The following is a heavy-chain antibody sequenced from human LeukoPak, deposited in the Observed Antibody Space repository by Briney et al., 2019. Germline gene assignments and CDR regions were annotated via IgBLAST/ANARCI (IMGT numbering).Heavy chain of an antibody. D-gene: IGHD6-19*01. J-gene: IGHJ5*02. CDR1: GFTFSSYA. V-gene: IGHV3-23*01. CDR3: AKDTVAGPNWFDP. CDR2: ISGGGGTT. Sequence: GGSLRLSCAASGFTFSSYAMSWVRQPPGKGLEWVSAISGGGGTTFFADSVKGRFTISRDNSKNTLYLQMNSLRAEDTAVYYCAKDTVAGPNWFDPWGQGTLVTVSS.